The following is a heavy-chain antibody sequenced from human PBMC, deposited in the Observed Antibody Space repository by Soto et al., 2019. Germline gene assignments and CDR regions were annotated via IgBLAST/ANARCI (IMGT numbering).Heavy chain of an antibody. CDR2: INHSGST. D-gene: IGHD2-15*01. CDR3: ARAQLVDFTVLAVATYFDF. Sequence: SETLSLTCGVYGGSFSGYFWTWVRQPPGKGLEWIGQINHSGSTNYNPSLKSRVTMSVDTSKNQFSLKLTSVTAADTAVYYCARAQLVDFTVLAVATYFDFWGQGALVTVSS. CDR1: GGSFSGYF. J-gene: IGHJ4*02. V-gene: IGHV4-34*01.